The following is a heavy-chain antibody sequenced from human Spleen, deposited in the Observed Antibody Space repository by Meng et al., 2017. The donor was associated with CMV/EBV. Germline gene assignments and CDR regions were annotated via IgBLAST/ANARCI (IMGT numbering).Heavy chain of an antibody. V-gene: IGHV3-30*04. Sequence: GESLKISCAASEFTFSSSAMHWVRQAPGKGLEWVSIISYDGINKYYADSVKGRFTISRDNSKNTLYLQMNSLRPEDTAVYYCAKETPNWGSAAFDYWGQGTLVTVSS. CDR3: AKETPNWGSAAFDY. D-gene: IGHD7-27*01. J-gene: IGHJ4*02. CDR1: EFTFSSSA. CDR2: ISYDGINK.